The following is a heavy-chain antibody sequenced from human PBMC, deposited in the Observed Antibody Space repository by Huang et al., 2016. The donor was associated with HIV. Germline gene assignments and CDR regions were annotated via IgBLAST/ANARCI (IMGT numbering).Heavy chain of an antibody. Sequence: QVQLVESGGGVVKPGRSLRLSCAAAGFTFSSYAMHWVRQTPGKGLEWLAVISYDGSNQNYADSVKGRFTISRDNSKSPLYLQMNSLGAEDTAVYYCARRLAAAARGFDYWGQGTLVTVSS. J-gene: IGHJ4*02. D-gene: IGHD6-13*01. CDR2: ISYDGSNQ. V-gene: IGHV3-30-3*01. CDR1: GFTFSSYA. CDR3: ARRLAAAARGFDY.